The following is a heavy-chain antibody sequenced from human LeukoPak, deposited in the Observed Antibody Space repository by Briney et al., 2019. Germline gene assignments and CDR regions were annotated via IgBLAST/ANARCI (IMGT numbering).Heavy chain of an antibody. CDR3: AKDSGRGSYTYDC. Sequence: GGSLTLSCAASGFMFAGYAMSWVRQAPGRGLEWVATIRASGDRTYLSDSVKGRFTISRDNSRKTLFLQLNSLRAEDTAIYYCAKDSGRGSYTYDCWGQGTLVTVSS. CDR2: IRASGDRT. D-gene: IGHD1-26*01. V-gene: IGHV3-23*01. CDR1: GFMFAGYA. J-gene: IGHJ4*02.